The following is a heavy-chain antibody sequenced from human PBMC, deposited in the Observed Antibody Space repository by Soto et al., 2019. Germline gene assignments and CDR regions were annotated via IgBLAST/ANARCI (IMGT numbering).Heavy chain of an antibody. D-gene: IGHD6-13*01. CDR1: RFTFSSYG. CDR3: ARDNSSSWYGQTNWFDP. J-gene: IGHJ5*02. Sequence: QVQLVESGGGVVQPGRSLRLSCAASRFTFSSYGMHWVRQAPGKGLEWVAVIWYDGSNKYYADSVKGRFTISRDNSKNTLYPQMNSLRAEDTDVYYCARDNSSSWYGQTNWFDPWGQGTLGTVSS. V-gene: IGHV3-33*01. CDR2: IWYDGSNK.